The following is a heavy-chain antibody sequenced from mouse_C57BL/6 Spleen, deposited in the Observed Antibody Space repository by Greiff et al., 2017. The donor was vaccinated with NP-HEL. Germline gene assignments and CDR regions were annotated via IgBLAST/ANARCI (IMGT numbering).Heavy chain of an antibody. V-gene: IGHV1-82*01. CDR2: IYPGDGDT. D-gene: IGHD2-14*01. CDR1: GYAFSSSW. Sequence: VKLQESGPELVKPGASVKISCKASGYAFSSSWMNWVKQRPGKGLEWIGRIYPGDGDTNYNGKFKGKATLTADKSSSTAYMQLSSLTSEDSAVYFCAREGRGYAYAMDYWGQGTSVTVSS. J-gene: IGHJ4*01. CDR3: AREGRGYAYAMDY.